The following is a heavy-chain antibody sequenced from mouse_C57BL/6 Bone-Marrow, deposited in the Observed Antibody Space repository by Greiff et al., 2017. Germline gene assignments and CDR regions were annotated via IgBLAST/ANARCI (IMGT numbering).Heavy chain of an antibody. V-gene: IGHV1-62-2*01. CDR2: FYPGSGSI. J-gene: IGHJ2*01. CDR1: VYIFTEYT. CDR3: ARHERYYDYEGYFDY. D-gene: IGHD2-4*01. Sequence: QVQLQQSGAELVKPGASVKLSCKASVYIFTEYTIHWVKQRSGQGLEWIGWFYPGSGSIKCNERFKDKATLTADKSSNTVYMELSRLTSEDSAVYFCARHERYYDYEGYFDYWGQGTTLTVSS.